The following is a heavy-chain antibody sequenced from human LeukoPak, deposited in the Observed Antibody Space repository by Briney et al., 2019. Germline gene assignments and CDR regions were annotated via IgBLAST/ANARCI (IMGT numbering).Heavy chain of an antibody. J-gene: IGHJ4*02. V-gene: IGHV3-74*01. CDR1: GFTFSSSW. Sequence: GGSLRLSCAASGFTFSSSWMHWVRQAPGKGLLWVSRINSDGSSTTYADSVKGRFTISRDNAKNTLFLQMNILRAEDTAVYYCARDGGVSGYDLLDYWGQGTLVTVSS. D-gene: IGHD5-12*01. CDR3: ARDGGVSGYDLLDY. CDR2: INSDGSST.